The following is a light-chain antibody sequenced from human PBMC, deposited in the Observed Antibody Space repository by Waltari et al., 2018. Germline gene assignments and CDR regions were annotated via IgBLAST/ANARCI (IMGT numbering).Light chain of an antibody. CDR3: QQYGSSPTT. V-gene: IGKV3-20*01. CDR1: QYVNLNQ. CDR2: GAS. J-gene: IGKJ1*01. Sequence: EIVLTQSPGTLSLSPGERATLSCRASQYVNLNQLAWSQHKPGQAPRLLIYGASRRAAGIPDRFNGSGSDTDFTLTIIRLDPEDFAVYYCQQYGSSPTTFGQGTKVEIK.